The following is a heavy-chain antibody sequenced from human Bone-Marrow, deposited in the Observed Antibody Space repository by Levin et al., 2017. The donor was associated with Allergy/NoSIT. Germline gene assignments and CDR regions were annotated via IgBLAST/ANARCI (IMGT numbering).Heavy chain of an antibody. CDR2: INPTSGGT. CDR1: GYTFTGYY. D-gene: IGHD6-13*01. J-gene: IGHJ4*02. Sequence: ASVKVSCMTSGYTFTGYYIHWVRQAPGQGLEWMGSINPTSGGTKYAQKFQGRVTMTRDTSISTGFMELSTLRSDDTAVYFCAREDFNSWNYWGQGTLVTVSS. CDR3: AREDFNSWNY. V-gene: IGHV1-2*02.